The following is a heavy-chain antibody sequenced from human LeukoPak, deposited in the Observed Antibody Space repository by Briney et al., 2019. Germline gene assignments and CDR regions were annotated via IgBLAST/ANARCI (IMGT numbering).Heavy chain of an antibody. D-gene: IGHD3-3*01. CDR1: GYTFNSYD. CDR3: ARESGVYQDFFED. Sequence: GASVKVSCKASGYTFNSYDMHWLRQAPGERLEWMGRINAGSGSTKFSQKFQGRLTITRDRSANTVDMVMTSLTSEDTAVYYCARESGVYQDFFEDWGQGSLVTVSS. V-gene: IGHV1-3*01. J-gene: IGHJ4*02. CDR2: INAGSGST.